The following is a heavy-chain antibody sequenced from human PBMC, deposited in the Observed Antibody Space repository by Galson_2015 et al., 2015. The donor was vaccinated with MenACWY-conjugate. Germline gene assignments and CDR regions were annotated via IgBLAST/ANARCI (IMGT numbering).Heavy chain of an antibody. CDR2: MYYSETP. CDR3: ASGGPPPRRCLQWIDP. Sequence: ESVFLTCPVDCGSIRNCYWGWVRQPAGNALEWIGYMYYSETPRYNPSHKDRVTISVDTSRDQCSQKLSSVSAADRAEYYFASGGPPPRRCLQWIDPWGQGTLVTVSS. CDR1: CGSIRNCY. V-gene: IGHV4-59*01. J-gene: IGHJ5*02. D-gene: IGHD4-23*01.